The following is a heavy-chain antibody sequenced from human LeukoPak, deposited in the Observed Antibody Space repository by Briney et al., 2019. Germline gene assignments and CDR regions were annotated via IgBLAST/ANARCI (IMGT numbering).Heavy chain of an antibody. CDR1: GGSISSYY. CDR2: IYYSGST. V-gene: IGHV4-59*01. J-gene: IGHJ4*02. Sequence: SETLSLTCTVSGGSISSYYWSWIRQPPGKGLEWIGYIYYSGSTNYNPSLKSRVTISVDTSKNQFSLKLSSVTAADTAVYYCASYSSGWSYWGQGTLVTVSS. D-gene: IGHD6-19*01. CDR3: ASYSSGWSY.